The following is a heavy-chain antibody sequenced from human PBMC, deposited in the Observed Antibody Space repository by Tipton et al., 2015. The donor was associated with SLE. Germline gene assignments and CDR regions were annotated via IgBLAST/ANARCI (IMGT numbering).Heavy chain of an antibody. D-gene: IGHD6-13*01. CDR2: INAGNGNT. J-gene: IGHJ1*01. Sequence: QSGPEVKKPGSSVKVSCKASGYTFTSYAMHWVRQAPGQRLEWMGWINAGNGNTKYSQKFQGRVTITRDTSASTAYMELSSLRSEDTAVYYCARGVAAEGAEYFQHWGQGTLVTVSS. CDR1: GYTFTSYA. V-gene: IGHV1-3*01. CDR3: ARGVAAEGAEYFQH.